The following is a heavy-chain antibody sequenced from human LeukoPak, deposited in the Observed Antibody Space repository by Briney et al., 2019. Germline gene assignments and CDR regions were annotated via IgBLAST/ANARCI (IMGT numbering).Heavy chain of an antibody. V-gene: IGHV1-69*01. Sequence: SVTVSCKASGGTFSSYAISWVRQAPGQGLEWMGGIIPIFGTANYAQKFQGRVTITADESTSTAYMELSSLRSEDTAVYYCARDGGCYYDSSGYYPGPFDYWGQGTLVTVSS. D-gene: IGHD3-22*01. CDR3: ARDGGCYYDSSGYYPGPFDY. CDR1: GGTFSSYA. J-gene: IGHJ4*02. CDR2: IIPIFGTA.